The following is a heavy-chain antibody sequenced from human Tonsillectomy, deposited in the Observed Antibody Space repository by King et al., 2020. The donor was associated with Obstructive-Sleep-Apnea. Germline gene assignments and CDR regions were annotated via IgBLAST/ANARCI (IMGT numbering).Heavy chain of an antibody. J-gene: IGHJ4*02. V-gene: IGHV4-59*01. D-gene: IGHD2-21*02. CDR3: TRASVVTALFGSYYVDY. CDR2: IYYSGST. Sequence: HVQLQESGPGLVKPSETLSLTCTVSGGSISGYYWSWIRQPPGKGLEWIGYIYYSGSTNCNPSLKSRVTISVDTSKNLFSLQLTSVTAADTAVYYCTRASVVTALFGSYYVDYWGQGTLVTVSS. CDR1: GGSISGYY.